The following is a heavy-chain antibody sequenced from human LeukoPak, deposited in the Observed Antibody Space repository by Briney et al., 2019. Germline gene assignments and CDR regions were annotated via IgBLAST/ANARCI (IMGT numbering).Heavy chain of an antibody. J-gene: IGHJ3*02. V-gene: IGHV1-2*02. CDR1: GYTFTGHF. D-gene: IGHD1-7*01. Sequence: ASVKVSCKASGYTFTGHFIHWVRQVPGQGLEWMGWINPDSGGTRYRQKFQGRITMTRDTSISAVYMELSRLRSDDTAVYYCARVLRWNYVEDAFDIWGQGTMVTVSS. CDR2: INPDSGGT. CDR3: ARVLRWNYVEDAFDI.